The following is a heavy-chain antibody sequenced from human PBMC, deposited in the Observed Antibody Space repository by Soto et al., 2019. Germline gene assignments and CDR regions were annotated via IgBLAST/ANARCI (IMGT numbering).Heavy chain of an antibody. Sequence: PSETLSLTCTVSGGSISSGGYYWSWIRQHPGKGLEWIGYIYYSGSTYYNPSLKSRVTISVDTSKNQFSLELSSVTAADTAVYYCARARAAEDSNWFDPWGQGTLVTVSS. CDR2: IYYSGST. CDR3: ARARAAEDSNWFDP. J-gene: IGHJ5*02. V-gene: IGHV4-31*03. CDR1: GGSISSGGYY. D-gene: IGHD2-15*01.